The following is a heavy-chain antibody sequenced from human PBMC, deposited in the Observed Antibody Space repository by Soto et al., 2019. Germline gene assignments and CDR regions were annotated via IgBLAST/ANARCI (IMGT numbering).Heavy chain of an antibody. V-gene: IGHV3-48*03. J-gene: IGHJ6*02. CDR1: GCTFSAYH. Sequence: SGGSLRLSCAASGCTFSAYHMDWFRQAPGKGLEWVSYISSASRAIYYADSVKGRFTISRDNAKNSLFLQMNSLRAEDTAVYYCARDLMGYAMDVWGQGTTVTVSS. CDR2: ISSASRAI. CDR3: ARDLMGYAMDV. D-gene: IGHD2-8*01.